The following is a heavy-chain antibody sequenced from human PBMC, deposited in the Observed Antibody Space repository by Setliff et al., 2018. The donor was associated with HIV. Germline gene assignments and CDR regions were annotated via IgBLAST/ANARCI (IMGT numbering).Heavy chain of an antibody. CDR1: GYSFTNYG. CDR3: ARGSGSYSLRSMDV. D-gene: IGHD1-26*01. J-gene: IGHJ6*03. V-gene: IGHV1-18*01. Sequence: ASVKVSCKASGYSFTNYGISWVRQAPGQGLEWMGWISAYSGNTNYAQKVQGRVTMTTDTSTSTSYMELRSLRSDDTAVYYCARGSGSYSLRSMDVWGKGTTVTVSS. CDR2: ISAYSGNT.